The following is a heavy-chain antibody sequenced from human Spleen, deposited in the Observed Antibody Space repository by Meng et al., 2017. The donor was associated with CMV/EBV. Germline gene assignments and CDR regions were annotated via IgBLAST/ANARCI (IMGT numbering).Heavy chain of an antibody. CDR2: IGTAGDT. CDR1: GFTFSSYD. CDR3: ARASYYYYDSSGYYRIYYFDY. Sequence: GESLKISCAASGFTFSSYDMHWVRQATGKGLEWVSAIGTAGDTYYPGSVKGRFTISRENAKNSLYLQMNSLRAGDTAVYYCARASYYYYDSSGYYRIYYFDYWGRGTLVTVSS. V-gene: IGHV3-13*01. J-gene: IGHJ4*02. D-gene: IGHD3-22*01.